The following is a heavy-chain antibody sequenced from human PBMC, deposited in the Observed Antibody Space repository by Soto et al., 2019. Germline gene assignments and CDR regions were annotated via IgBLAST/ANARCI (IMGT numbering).Heavy chain of an antibody. CDR3: ARDLWGYCGADCYPLDV. J-gene: IGHJ6*02. CDR2: MYNTGST. CDR1: GGSISSYY. Sequence: QVQLQESGPGLVKPSETLSLTCTVSGGSISSYYWSWIRQPPGKGLEWIGYMYNTGSTVYNPSLVSPAPMTVDTSTNQFSLQLNAVTAADTAVYYCARDLWGYCGADCYPLDVWGQGTTVTVSS. D-gene: IGHD2-21*02. V-gene: IGHV4-59*01.